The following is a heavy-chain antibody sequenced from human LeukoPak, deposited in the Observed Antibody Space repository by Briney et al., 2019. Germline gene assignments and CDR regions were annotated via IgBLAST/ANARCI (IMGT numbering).Heavy chain of an antibody. V-gene: IGHV3-23*01. CDR1: GFTFSSSA. CDR2: ISNNGGYT. D-gene: IGHD6-19*01. Sequence: GGSLRLSCAASGFTFSSSAMSWVRQAPGKGLEWVSAISNNGGYTYYADSVQGRFTISRDNSKSTLCLQMNSLRAEDTAVYYCAKVMDINSGLMFFDYWGQGTLVTVSS. CDR3: AKVMDINSGLMFFDY. J-gene: IGHJ4*02.